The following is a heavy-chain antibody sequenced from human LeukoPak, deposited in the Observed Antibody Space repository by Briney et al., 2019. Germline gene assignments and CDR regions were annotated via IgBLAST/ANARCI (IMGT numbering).Heavy chain of an antibody. V-gene: IGHV5-10-1*01. CDR1: GYSFSSYW. CDR3: ARGVQGDY. J-gene: IGHJ4*02. Sequence: GESLKISCKGSGYSFSSYWINWVRQMPGKGLEWMGRIDPSDSYTNYNPSFQGHVTISADKSISTAYLQWSSLMASDTAMYYCARGVQGDYWGQGTLVTVSS. CDR2: IDPSDSYT.